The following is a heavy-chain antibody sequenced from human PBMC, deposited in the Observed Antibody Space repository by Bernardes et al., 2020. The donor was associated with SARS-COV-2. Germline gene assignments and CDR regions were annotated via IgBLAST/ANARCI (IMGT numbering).Heavy chain of an antibody. CDR2: ISSSSSYI. V-gene: IGHV3-21*01. D-gene: IGHD4-17*01. CDR1: GFTFSSYS. J-gene: IGHJ3*02. CDR3: ARDGNDYGDYVGAFDI. Sequence: GGSLRLSCAASGFTFSSYSMNWVRQAPGKGLEWVSSISSSSSYIYYADSVKGRFTISRDNAKNSLYLQMNSLRAEDTAVYYCARDGNDYGDYVGAFDIWGQGTMVTVSS.